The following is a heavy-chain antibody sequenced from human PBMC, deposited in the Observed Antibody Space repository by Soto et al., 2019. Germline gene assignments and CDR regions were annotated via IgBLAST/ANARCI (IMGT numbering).Heavy chain of an antibody. V-gene: IGHV1-2*04. CDR3: ARVRVPAVYDAFDI. CDR2: INPNSGGT. J-gene: IGHJ3*02. D-gene: IGHD2-2*01. Sequence: ASVKVSCKASGYTFTGYYMHWVRQAPGQGLEWMGWINPNSGGTNYAQKFQGWVTMTRDTSISTAYMELSRLRSDDPAVYYCARVRVPAVYDAFDIGGQGTMVTVSS. CDR1: GYTFTGYY.